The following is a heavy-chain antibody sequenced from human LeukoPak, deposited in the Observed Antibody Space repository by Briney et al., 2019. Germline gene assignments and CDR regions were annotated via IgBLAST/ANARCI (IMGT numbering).Heavy chain of an antibody. D-gene: IGHD3-3*01. Sequence: SETLSLTCTVSGGSISSYYWNWIRQPPGKGLEWIGYIYYSGSTNYNPSLKSRVTISVDTSKNQFSLKLSSVTAADTAVYYCARDVRFLEWLPPYYYYMDVWGKGTTVTVSS. CDR1: GGSISSYY. J-gene: IGHJ6*03. CDR3: ARDVRFLEWLPPYYYYMDV. CDR2: IYYSGST. V-gene: IGHV4-59*12.